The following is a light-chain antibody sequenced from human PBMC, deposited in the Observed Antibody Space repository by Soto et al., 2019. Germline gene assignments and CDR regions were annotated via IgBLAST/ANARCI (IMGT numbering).Light chain of an antibody. J-gene: IGKJ1*01. CDR1: QGIRND. V-gene: IGKV1-6*01. CDR3: LQDYNYPRT. CDR2: AIS. Sequence: AIQMTQSPSSLSASVGDRVSVTCRASQGIRNDLGWYQQKPGKAPKLLIYAISHLQSGVPSRVSGSGSGTDFTLTISSRQPEDFATYYCLQDYNYPRTFGQGTKVEIK.